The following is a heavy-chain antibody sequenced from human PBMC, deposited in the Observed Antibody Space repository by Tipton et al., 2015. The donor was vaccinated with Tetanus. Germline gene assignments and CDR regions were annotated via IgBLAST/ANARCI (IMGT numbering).Heavy chain of an antibody. Sequence: TLSLTCTVSGGSIRSDNYYWNWIRQPPGKGLEWIGYVSYSGSTNSNYSLKSRITISQDTSKNQFSLRLTSVTAADTAVYYCARANYEFPKKGPFDSWGQGSLVIVSS. CDR2: VSYSGST. CDR3: ARANYEFPKKGPFDS. D-gene: IGHD3-3*01. CDR1: GGSIRSDNYY. V-gene: IGHV4-61*01. J-gene: IGHJ4*02.